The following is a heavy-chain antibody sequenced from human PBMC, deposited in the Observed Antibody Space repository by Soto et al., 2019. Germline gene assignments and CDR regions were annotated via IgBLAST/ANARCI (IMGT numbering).Heavy chain of an antibody. D-gene: IGHD6-13*01. Sequence: EVQLVESGGGLVQPGGSLRLSCAASGFTFSSYWMSWVRQAPGKGLEWVANIKQDGSEKYYVDSVKGRFTISRDNAKNSLYLQMNSLRAEDTAVYYCARDPVSSWYGGDYWGQGTLVTVSS. CDR3: ARDPVSSWYGGDY. CDR2: IKQDGSEK. J-gene: IGHJ4*02. V-gene: IGHV3-7*01. CDR1: GFTFSSYW.